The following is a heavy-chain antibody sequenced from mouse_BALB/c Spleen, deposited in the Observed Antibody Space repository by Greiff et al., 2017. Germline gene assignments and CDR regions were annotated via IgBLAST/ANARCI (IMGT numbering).Heavy chain of an antibody. V-gene: IGHV3-6*02. CDR3: ARGGSYYDYDGFAY. CDR2: ISYDGSN. D-gene: IGHD2-4*01. Sequence: DVQLQESGPGLVKPSQSLSLTCSVTGYSITSGYYWNWIRQFPGNKLEWMGYISYDGSNNYNPSLKNRISITRDTSKNQFFLKLNSVTTEDTATYYCARGGSYYDYDGFAYWGQGTLVTVSA. J-gene: IGHJ3*01. CDR1: GYSITSGYY.